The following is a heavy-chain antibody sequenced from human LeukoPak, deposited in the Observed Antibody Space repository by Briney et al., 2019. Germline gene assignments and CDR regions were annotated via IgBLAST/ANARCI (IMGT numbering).Heavy chain of an antibody. D-gene: IGHD3-22*01. CDR2: INPDSGGT. V-gene: IGHV1-2*02. CDR3: ARAYYYDSSGYYYNWFDP. Sequence: ASVKVSCKASGYTFTDYYIHWGRQAPGQGLEWMGWINPDSGGTNYAQKFQGRVNMTRDTSISTAYMELSRLRSDDTAVYYCARAYYYDSSGYYYNWFDPWGQGTLVTVSS. J-gene: IGHJ5*02. CDR1: GYTFTDYY.